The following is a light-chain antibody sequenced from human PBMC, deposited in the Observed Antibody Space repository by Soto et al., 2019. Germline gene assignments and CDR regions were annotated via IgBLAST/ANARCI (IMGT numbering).Light chain of an antibody. CDR3: QQRRTWPLT. V-gene: IGKV3-11*01. Sequence: EIVLTQSPATLSLSPGDRATLSCRASQSVENFLAWYQQKRGQAPRLLIFDVSTRAPGIPPRFSGSGSGTDFTLTISRLEPEDFAFYYCQQRRTWPLTFGGGTRMDFK. CDR2: DVS. CDR1: QSVENF. J-gene: IGKJ4*01.